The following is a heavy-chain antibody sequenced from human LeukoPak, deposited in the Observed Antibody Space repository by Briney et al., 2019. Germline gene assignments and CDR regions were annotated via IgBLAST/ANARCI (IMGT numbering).Heavy chain of an antibody. CDR1: GYTSTSYY. J-gene: IGHJ6*02. D-gene: IGHD3-22*01. CDR2: INPSGGST. V-gene: IGHV1-46*01. CDR3: AANYYDSSGYLYGMDV. Sequence: AASVKVSCKASGYTSTSYYMHWVRQDPGQGLEWMGIINPSGGSTSYAQKFQGRVTMTRDTSTSTVYMELSSLRSEDTAVYYCAANYYDSSGYLYGMDVWGQGTTVTVSS.